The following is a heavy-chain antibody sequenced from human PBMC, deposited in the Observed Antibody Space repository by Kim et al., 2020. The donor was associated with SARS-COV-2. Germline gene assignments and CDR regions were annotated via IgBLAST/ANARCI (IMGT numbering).Heavy chain of an antibody. CDR3: ARDQADFDI. CDR2: IYTNGSN. CDR1: GGSISSYY. V-gene: IGHV4-4*07. J-gene: IGHJ3*02. Sequence: SETLSLTCTVSGGSISSYYLHWIRQPAGKGLEWIGRIYTNGSNNYNPSPKSRITMSVDTSKNQFSLKLSTVTGADTAAYYCARDQADFDIWGQGTMVTVSS.